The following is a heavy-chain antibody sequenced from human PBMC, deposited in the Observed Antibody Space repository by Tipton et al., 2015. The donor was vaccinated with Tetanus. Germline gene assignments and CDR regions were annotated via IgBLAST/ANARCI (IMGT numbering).Heavy chain of an antibody. D-gene: IGHD3-22*01. CDR1: GGSISGSY. CDR2: VYYNGNT. CDR3: ARQDTLNYYYVGYFHD. J-gene: IGHJ1*01. Sequence: LRLSCTVSGGSISGSYWNWIRQPPGKGLEWIGYVYYNGNTHYNPALKSRVTISVDTSKNQFSLQLRSVTAADTAVYYCARQDTLNYYYVGYFHDWGQGTLVTVSS. V-gene: IGHV4-59*08.